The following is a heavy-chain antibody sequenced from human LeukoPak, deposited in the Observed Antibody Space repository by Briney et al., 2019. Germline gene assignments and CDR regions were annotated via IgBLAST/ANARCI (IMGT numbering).Heavy chain of an antibody. CDR2: IHHSGST. CDR3: AREGDPTGSYYNY. J-gene: IGHJ4*02. V-gene: IGHV4-4*02. D-gene: IGHD3-10*01. CDR1: GFTFSNYNM. Sequence: PGGSLRLSCAAPGFTFSNYNMNWVRQPPGKGLEWIGEIHHSGSTNYNPSLKSRVTMSIDKSKNQFSLNLNSVTAADTAVYYCAREGDPTGSYYNYWGQGILVTVSS.